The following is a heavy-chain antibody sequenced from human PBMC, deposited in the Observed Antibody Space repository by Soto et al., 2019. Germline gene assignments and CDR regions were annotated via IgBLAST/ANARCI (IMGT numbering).Heavy chain of an antibody. CDR2: INAGNGNT. J-gene: IGHJ5*02. CDR1: GYTFTSYA. CDR3: ARDPVYDYVGGSYRHSYTWFDP. V-gene: IGHV1-3*01. Sequence: GASVKVSCKASGYTFTSYAMHWVRQAPGQRLEWMGWINAGNGNTKYSQKFQGRVTITRDTSASTAYMELSSLRSEDTAVYYCARDPVYDYVGGSYRHSYTWFDPWGQGTLVTVSS. D-gene: IGHD3-16*02.